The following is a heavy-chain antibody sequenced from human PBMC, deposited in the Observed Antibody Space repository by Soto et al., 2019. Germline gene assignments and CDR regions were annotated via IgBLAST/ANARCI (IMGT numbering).Heavy chain of an antibody. Sequence: QVQLQESGPGLVKPSETLSLTCTVSGGSISSYYWSWIRQPPGKGLEWIWYIYYSGSTNNNPSLKSRVTISVDTSKNQFSLKLSSVTGADTAVYYCARGDGDFPYYDSYYGMDVWGQGTTVTVSS. V-gene: IGHV4-59*01. CDR1: GGSISSYY. CDR3: ARGDGDFPYYDSYYGMDV. CDR2: IYYSGST. D-gene: IGHD4-17*01. J-gene: IGHJ6*02.